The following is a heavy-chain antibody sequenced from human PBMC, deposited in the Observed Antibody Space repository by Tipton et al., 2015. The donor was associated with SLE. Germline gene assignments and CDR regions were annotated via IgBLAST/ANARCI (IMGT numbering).Heavy chain of an antibody. D-gene: IGHD4-11*01. J-gene: IGHJ3*02. CDR3: ARERTVTTMSAFDI. V-gene: IGHV4-59*11. Sequence: TLSLTCTVSGGSISSHYWSWIRQPPGQGLEWIGYIYYSGSTDYNPSLKSRVTISVDTSKNQLSLKLSSVTTADTAVYYCARERTVTTMSAFDIWGQGTMVTVSS. CDR1: GGSISSHY. CDR2: IYYSGST.